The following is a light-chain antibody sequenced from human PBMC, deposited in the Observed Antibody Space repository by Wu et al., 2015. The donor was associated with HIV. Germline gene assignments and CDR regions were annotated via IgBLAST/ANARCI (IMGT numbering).Light chain of an antibody. CDR2: GAS. J-gene: IGKJ3*01. CDR1: QSVSSN. V-gene: IGKV3-15*01. CDR3: QQPTNLFT. Sequence: EVVMTQSPATLSVSPGERATLSCRASQSVSSNLAWYQQKPGQAPRLLMYGASTRANGIPARFSGSGSGTDFTLTISSLEPEDFAVYYCQQPTNLFTFGPGTRVD.